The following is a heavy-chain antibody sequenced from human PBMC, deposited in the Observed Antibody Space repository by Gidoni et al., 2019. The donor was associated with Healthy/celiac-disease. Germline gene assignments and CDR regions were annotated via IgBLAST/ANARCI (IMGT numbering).Heavy chain of an antibody. CDR3: AKIVGDSREDY. CDR2: ISYDGSNK. J-gene: IGHJ4*02. Sequence: QVQLVESGGGVVQPGRSLRLSCAASGFTFSSYGMHWVRQAPGKGLEWVAVISYDGSNKYYADSVKGRFTISRDNSKNTLYLQMNSLRAEDTAVYYCAKIVGDSREDYWGQGTLVTVSS. V-gene: IGHV3-30*18. D-gene: IGHD6-13*01. CDR1: GFTFSSYG.